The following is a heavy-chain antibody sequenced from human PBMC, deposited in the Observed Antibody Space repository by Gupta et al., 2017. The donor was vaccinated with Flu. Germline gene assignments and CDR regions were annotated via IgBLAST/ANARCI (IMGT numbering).Heavy chain of an antibody. V-gene: IGHV4-34*01. J-gene: IGHJ6*02. CDR1: GGSFSGYY. D-gene: IGHD4-17*01. CDR2: INHSGST. Sequence: QVQLQQWGAGLLKPSETLSLTCAVYGGSFSGYYWSWIRQPPGKGLEWIGEINHSGSTNYNPSLKSRVTISVDTSKNQFSLKLSSVTAADTAVYYCARGEDYPRSFDVWGQGTTVTVSS. CDR3: ARGEDYPRSFDV.